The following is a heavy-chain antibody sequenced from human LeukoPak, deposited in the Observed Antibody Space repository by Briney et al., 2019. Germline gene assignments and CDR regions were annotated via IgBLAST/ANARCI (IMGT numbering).Heavy chain of an antibody. CDR3: ARGAYYYDSSGYFMDV. CDR1: GGSFSGYY. V-gene: IGHV4-34*01. Sequence: SETLSLTCAVYGGSFSGYYWSWSRQPPGKGLEWIGEINHSGSTNYNPSLKSRVTISVDTSKNQFSLKLSSVTAADTAVYYCARGAYYYDSSGYFMDVWGQGTTVTVSS. D-gene: IGHD3-22*01. CDR2: INHSGST. J-gene: IGHJ6*02.